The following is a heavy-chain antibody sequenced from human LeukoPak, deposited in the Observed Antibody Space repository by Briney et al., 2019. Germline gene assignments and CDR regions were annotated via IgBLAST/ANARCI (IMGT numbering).Heavy chain of an antibody. D-gene: IGHD3-16*02. CDR1: GFTFSSYS. V-gene: IGHV3-7*01. CDR3: ATFVGTVSGSYTVPGGLLV. Sequence: GGSLRLSCAASGFTFSSYSMNWVRRAPGKGLEWVANINPDGSESFYLDSVRGRFTISRDNAKKSLYLQMNSLRAEDTAVYYCATFVGTVSGSYTVPGGLLVWGKGTTVSVSS. J-gene: IGHJ6*04. CDR2: INPDGSES.